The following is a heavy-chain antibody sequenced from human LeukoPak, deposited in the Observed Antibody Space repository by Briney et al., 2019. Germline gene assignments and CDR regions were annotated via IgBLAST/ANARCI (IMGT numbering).Heavy chain of an antibody. V-gene: IGHV3-48*03. D-gene: IGHD4-17*01. Sequence: GGSLRLSCAASGFTFSSYEMNWVRQAPGRGLEWVSYISSSGSSIYYADSVKGRFTISRDNAKNSLYLQMNSLRAEDTAVYYCAREGAFGDRDYWGQGTLVTVSS. CDR1: GFTFSSYE. CDR2: ISSSGSSI. CDR3: AREGAFGDRDY. J-gene: IGHJ4*02.